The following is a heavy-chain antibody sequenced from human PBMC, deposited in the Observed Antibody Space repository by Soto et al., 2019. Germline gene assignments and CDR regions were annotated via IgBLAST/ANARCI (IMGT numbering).Heavy chain of an antibody. Sequence: SETLSLTCTVSGASISSSSHCWGWIRQPPGKGLEWIGCIYYGGNTYYNPSLKSRVTISVDTSKNQFSLKLSSVTAADTAVYYCATPRRGYSGYDRFDYWGQGTLVT. CDR3: ATPRRGYSGYDRFDY. J-gene: IGHJ4*02. CDR2: IYYGGNT. CDR1: GASISSSSHC. D-gene: IGHD5-12*01. V-gene: IGHV4-39*01.